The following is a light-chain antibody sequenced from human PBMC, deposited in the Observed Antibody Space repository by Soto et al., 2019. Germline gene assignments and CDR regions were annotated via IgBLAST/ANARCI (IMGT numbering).Light chain of an antibody. V-gene: IGLV1-40*01. CDR3: QSYDSRLSGSVV. J-gene: IGLJ2*01. CDR2: GNS. CDR1: SSNIGAGYD. Sequence: QSVLTQPPSVSGAPGQRVTISCTGSSSNIGAGYDVHWYQQLPGTAPKLLIYGNSNRPSGVPDRFSGSKSGTSASLAITGLQAEDEADYYCQSYDSRLSGSVVFGGGTKLPV.